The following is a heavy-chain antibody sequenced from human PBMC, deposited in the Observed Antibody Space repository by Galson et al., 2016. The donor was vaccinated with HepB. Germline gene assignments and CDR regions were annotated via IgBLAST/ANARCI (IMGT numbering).Heavy chain of an antibody. CDR1: GCTFRSYG. J-gene: IGHJ6*02. V-gene: IGHV3-30*18. CDR2: ISYDGNNK. D-gene: IGHD5-24*01. CDR3: AKDGRDAYNFNYYYYAMDV. Sequence: AASGCTFRSYGMHWVRQAPGKGLEWVAVISYDGNNKYYADSVKGRFTISRDNSKNTLYLQMNSLRAEDTAVYYCAKDGRDAYNFNYYYYAMDVLGQGTTVTVSS.